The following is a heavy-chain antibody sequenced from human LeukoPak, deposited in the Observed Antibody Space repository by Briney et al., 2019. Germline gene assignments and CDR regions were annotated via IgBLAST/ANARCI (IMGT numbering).Heavy chain of an antibody. D-gene: IGHD4-17*01. J-gene: IGHJ4*02. CDR3: AKESGEFDY. CDR1: GFVFSDYG. CDR2: VRNDGSDK. V-gene: IGHV3-30*02. Sequence: PGGSLRLSCAASGFVFSDYGMHWVRQAPGKGLEWVTMVRNDGSDKYYADSVKGRFTISRDNSKNTVYLQMNSLRAEDTAVYYCAKESGEFDYWGQGTQVTVSS.